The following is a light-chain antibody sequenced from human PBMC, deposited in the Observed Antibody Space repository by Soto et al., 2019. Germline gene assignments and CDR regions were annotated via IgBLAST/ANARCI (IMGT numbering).Light chain of an antibody. CDR3: QQGFTTPRT. J-gene: IGKJ1*01. Sequence: DIQMTQAPSSLSASVVDRVTITCRASQIIPTRLNWYQQKQGKAPKLLIYAAFTLQSGDPSRFSGSGSWTDFTLTIISLQPEDFATYYCQQGFTTPRTFGQGTKVDI. V-gene: IGKV1-39*01. CDR2: AAF. CDR1: QIIPTR.